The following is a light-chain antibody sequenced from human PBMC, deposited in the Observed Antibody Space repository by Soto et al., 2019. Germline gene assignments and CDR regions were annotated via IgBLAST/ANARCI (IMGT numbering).Light chain of an antibody. CDR3: QTWDTGARVV. CDR1: SGHSSYA. V-gene: IGLV4-69*01. CDR2: LSSDGSH. Sequence: QPLLSQSPSASASLGASVKLTCTMSSGHSSYAIAWHQQQPEKGPRYLMKLSSDGSHSKREGIPDRFSGSSSGAERYLTISSLQSEDEADYYCQTWDTGARVVFGGGTKLTVL. J-gene: IGLJ2*01.